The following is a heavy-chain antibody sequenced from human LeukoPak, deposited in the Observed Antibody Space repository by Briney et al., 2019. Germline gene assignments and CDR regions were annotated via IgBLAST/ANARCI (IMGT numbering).Heavy chain of an antibody. CDR1: GYTFTGYY. J-gene: IGHJ4*02. CDR3: ARIDDVLTGYYGLGPMAFDY. D-gene: IGHD3-9*01. V-gene: IGHV1-2*02. Sequence: VASVKVSCKASGYTFTGYYMHWVRQAPGQGLEWMGWINPHSGDTNYPQKFQGRVTMTRDTSISTAYMELSRLRSDDTAVYYCARIDDVLTGYYGLGPMAFDYWGQGTLVTVSS. CDR2: INPHSGDT.